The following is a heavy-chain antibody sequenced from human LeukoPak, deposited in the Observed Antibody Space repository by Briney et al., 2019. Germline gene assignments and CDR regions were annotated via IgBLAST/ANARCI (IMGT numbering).Heavy chain of an antibody. J-gene: IGHJ6*02. V-gene: IGHV3-23*01. Sequence: PPGGSLRLSCAASGFTFSSHAMAWVRHAPGKGREWVSAIRGGGGSTYYADSVKGRFTISRDNSKNPLYLQMNSLRADDTAVYYCARESRGYSSSWTQEINYYYYGMDVWGQETTVTVSS. CDR1: GFTFSSHA. CDR3: ARESRGYSSSWTQEINYYYYGMDV. CDR2: IRGGGGST. D-gene: IGHD6-13*01.